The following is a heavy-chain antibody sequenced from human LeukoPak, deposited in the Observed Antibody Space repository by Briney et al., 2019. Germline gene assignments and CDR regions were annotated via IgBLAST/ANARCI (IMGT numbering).Heavy chain of an antibody. V-gene: IGHV4-59*01. CDR3: ARDSPRVLGAFDI. D-gene: IGHD3-3*02. Sequence: PSETLTLTCTVSGGSISSYYWSWIRQSPGRGLEWLGYIYYSGSTNYNPSLKSRVTISVDTSKNQFSLKLSSVTAADTAVYYGARDSPRVLGAFDIWGEGRMVTVSS. CDR1: GGSISSYY. CDR2: IYYSGST. J-gene: IGHJ3*02.